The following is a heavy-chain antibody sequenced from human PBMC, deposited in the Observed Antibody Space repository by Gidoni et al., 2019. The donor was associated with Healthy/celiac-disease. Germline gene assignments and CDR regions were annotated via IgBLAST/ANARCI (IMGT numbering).Heavy chain of an antibody. CDR2: INHSGST. J-gene: IGHJ4*02. CDR1: GGSFSGYY. Sequence: QVQLQQWGAGLLKPSETLSLTCAVYGGSFSGYYWCWIRQPPGKGLEWIGEINHSGSTNYNPSLTSRVTISVDTSKNQFSLKLSSVTAADTAVYYCARAKHCSGGSCSVDYWGQGTLVTVSS. CDR3: ARAKHCSGGSCSVDY. D-gene: IGHD2-15*01. V-gene: IGHV4-34*01.